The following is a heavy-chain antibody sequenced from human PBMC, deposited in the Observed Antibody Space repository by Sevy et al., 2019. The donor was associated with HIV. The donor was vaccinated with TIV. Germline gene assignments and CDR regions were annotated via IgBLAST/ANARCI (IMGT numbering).Heavy chain of an antibody. CDR2: IYPGDSDT. D-gene: IGHD6-19*01. J-gene: IGHJ4*02. CDR1: GYSFTSYW. CDR3: ARLGAGTRLYYFDY. Sequence: GESLKISCKGSGYSFTSYWIGWVRQMPGKGLEWMGFIYPGDSDTRYSPSFQGQVTISADKSISTAYLQWGGLKASDTGVYYCARLGAGTRLYYFDYWGQGTLVTVSS. V-gene: IGHV5-51*01.